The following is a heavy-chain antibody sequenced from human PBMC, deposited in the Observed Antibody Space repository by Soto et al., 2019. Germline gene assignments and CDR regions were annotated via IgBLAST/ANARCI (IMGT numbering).Heavy chain of an antibody. V-gene: IGHV1-46*01. D-gene: IGHD5-12*01. CDR3: ARGIVATKYYYYYGMDA. CDR1: GYTFTTYY. J-gene: IGHJ6*02. Sequence: GVSVKVSCKASGYTFTTYYMHWARRAPGQGLEWMGMITPGGGNTRYAQKFQGRVTMTRDTSTSTVYMELSSLRSEDTAVYYCARGIVATKYYYYYGMDAWGQGTTVTVSS. CDR2: ITPGGGNT.